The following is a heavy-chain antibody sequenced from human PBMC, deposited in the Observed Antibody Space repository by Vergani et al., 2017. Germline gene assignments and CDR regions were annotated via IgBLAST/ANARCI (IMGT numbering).Heavy chain of an antibody. V-gene: IGHV1-46*01. CDR3: ARENDAFDI. CDR2: INPSGGST. CDR1: GGTFSSYA. Sequence: QVQLVQSGAEVKKPGSSVKVSCKASGGTFSSYAISWVRQAPGQGLEWMGIINPSGGSTSYAQKFQGRVTMTTDTSTSTVYMELSSLRSEDTAVDYCARENDAFDIWGQGTMVTVSS. J-gene: IGHJ3*02.